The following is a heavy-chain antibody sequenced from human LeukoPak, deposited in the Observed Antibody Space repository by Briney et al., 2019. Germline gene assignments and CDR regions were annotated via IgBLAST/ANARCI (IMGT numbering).Heavy chain of an antibody. CDR2: IYTSGST. CDR1: GGSISSGSYY. CDR3: AREVASSNYFDY. V-gene: IGHV4-61*02. J-gene: IGHJ4*02. Sequence: KPSETLSLTCTVSGGSISSGSYYWSWIRQPAGKGLEWIGRIYTSGSTNYNPSLKSRVTISVDTSKNQFSLKLSSVTAADTAVYYCAREVASSNYFDYWGQGTLVTVSS. D-gene: IGHD5-12*01.